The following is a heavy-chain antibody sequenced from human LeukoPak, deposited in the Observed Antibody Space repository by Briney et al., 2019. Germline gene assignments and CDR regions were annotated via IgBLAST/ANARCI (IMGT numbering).Heavy chain of an antibody. CDR1: GGSISSGSYY. CDR2: IYYSGTA. J-gene: IGHJ4*02. CDR3: ARDTIGIGLRLGEYTDY. D-gene: IGHD3-16*01. V-gene: IGHV4-39*07. Sequence: PSETLSLTCTASGGSISSGSYYWGWIRQPPGKGLEWIGSIYYSGTAYYNPSLKSRVTISVGTSKKQFSLKLSSVTAADTAVYYCARDTIGIGLRLGEYTDYWGQGILVTVSS.